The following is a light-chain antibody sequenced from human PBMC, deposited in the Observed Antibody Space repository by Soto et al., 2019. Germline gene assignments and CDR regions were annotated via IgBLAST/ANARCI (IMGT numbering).Light chain of an antibody. Sequence: DIQMTQSPSTLSGSVGDRVTITCRASQSINSWLAWYQQKPGKAPNLLIYKASTLESGVPSRFSGSGSGTEFTLTISSLQPDDFATYYCQQYNTYLWTFGQGTKVDIK. CDR3: QQYNTYLWT. V-gene: IGKV1-5*03. J-gene: IGKJ1*01. CDR1: QSINSW. CDR2: KAS.